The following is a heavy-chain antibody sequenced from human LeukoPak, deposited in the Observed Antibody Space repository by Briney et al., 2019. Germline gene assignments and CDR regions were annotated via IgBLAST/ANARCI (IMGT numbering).Heavy chain of an antibody. CDR2: IYYSGST. V-gene: IGHV4-59*01. Sequence: SETLSLTCTVSGGSISSYYWSWIRQPPGKGLEWIGYIYYSGSTNYNPSLKSRVTISVDTSKNQFSLKLSSVTAADTAVYNCARGQRDRAYCSGGSCSRFDPWGQGTLVTVSS. D-gene: IGHD2-15*01. J-gene: IGHJ5*02. CDR1: GGSISSYY. CDR3: ARGQRDRAYCSGGSCSRFDP.